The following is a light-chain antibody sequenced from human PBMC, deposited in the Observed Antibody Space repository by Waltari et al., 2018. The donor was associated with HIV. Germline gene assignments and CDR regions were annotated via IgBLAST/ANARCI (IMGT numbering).Light chain of an antibody. CDR1: QNINSW. V-gene: IGKV1-5*03. CDR2: KAS. Sequence: IEVTQSPSTLSASVCGGVTIPCRASQNINSWLAWYQQKPGQAPKLLIYKASSLEGGVPSRFSGSGSGTEFTLTITSLQPDDSATYYCQQYNSYTLTFGGGTKVEIK. J-gene: IGKJ4*01. CDR3: QQYNSYTLT.